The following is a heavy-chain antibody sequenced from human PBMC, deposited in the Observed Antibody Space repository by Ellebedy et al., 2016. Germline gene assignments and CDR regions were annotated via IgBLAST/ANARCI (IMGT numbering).Heavy chain of an antibody. CDR3: AREAGTKDY. CDR2: INHSGST. CDR1: GGSFSGYY. Sequence: SETLSLTCGVYGGSFSGYYWSWIRQPPGKGLEWIGEINHSGSTNYNPSLKSRVTISVDTSKNQFSLKLSSVTAADTAVYYCAREAGTKDYWGQGTLVTVSS. V-gene: IGHV4-34*01. J-gene: IGHJ4*02. D-gene: IGHD2-8*01.